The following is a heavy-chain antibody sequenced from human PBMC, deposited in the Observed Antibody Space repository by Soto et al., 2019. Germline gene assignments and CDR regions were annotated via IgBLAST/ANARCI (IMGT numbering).Heavy chain of an antibody. Sequence: PXGSLRLSCAASGFTFSSYGMHWVRQAPGKGLEWVAVISYDGSNKYYADSVKGRFTISRDNSKNTLYLQMNSLRAEDTAVYYCAKSPDVASLRYWGQGTLVTVSS. D-gene: IGHD3-16*02. V-gene: IGHV3-30*18. CDR2: ISYDGSNK. J-gene: IGHJ4*02. CDR1: GFTFSSYG. CDR3: AKSPDVASLRY.